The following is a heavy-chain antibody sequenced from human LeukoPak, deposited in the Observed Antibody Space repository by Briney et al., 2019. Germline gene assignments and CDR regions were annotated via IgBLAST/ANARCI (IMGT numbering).Heavy chain of an antibody. Sequence: PGGSLRLSCAVSGFTFNTYGMSWVRQAPGKGLEWVSAITVSGGDTYYADPVKGRFTISRDNSKNTLYLQMSSLRAEDTAVYFCAKRSDYAGNCNYFDYWGQGTLVTVSS. V-gene: IGHV3-23*01. J-gene: IGHJ4*02. CDR3: AKRSDYAGNCNYFDY. D-gene: IGHD4-23*01. CDR2: ITVSGGDT. CDR1: GFTFNTYG.